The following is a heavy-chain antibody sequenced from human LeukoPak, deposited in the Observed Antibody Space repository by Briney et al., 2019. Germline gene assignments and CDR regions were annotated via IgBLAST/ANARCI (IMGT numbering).Heavy chain of an antibody. Sequence: GGSLRLSCAASGFTFSDYYMSWIRQAPGKGLEWVSYISSSGSTIYYADSVKGRFTISRDSAKNSLYLQMNSLRAEDTAVYYCASSGSRLYYFDYWGQGTLVTVSS. CDR1: GFTFSDYY. CDR3: ASSGSRLYYFDY. D-gene: IGHD1-26*01. CDR2: ISSSGSTI. J-gene: IGHJ4*02. V-gene: IGHV3-11*01.